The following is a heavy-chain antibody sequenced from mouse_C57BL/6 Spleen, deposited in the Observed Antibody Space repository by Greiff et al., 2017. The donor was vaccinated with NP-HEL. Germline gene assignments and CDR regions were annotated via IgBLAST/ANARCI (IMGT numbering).Heavy chain of an antibody. D-gene: IGHD1-1*01. V-gene: IGHV5-16*01. J-gene: IGHJ4*01. CDR1: GFTFSDYY. Sequence: EVKVEESEGGLVQPGSSMKLSCTASGFTFSDYYMAWVRQVPEKGLEWVANINYDGSSTYYLDSLKSRFIISRDNAKNILYLQMSSLKSEDTATYYCARGYYGSNYAMDYWGQGTSVTVSS. CDR3: ARGYYGSNYAMDY. CDR2: INYDGSST.